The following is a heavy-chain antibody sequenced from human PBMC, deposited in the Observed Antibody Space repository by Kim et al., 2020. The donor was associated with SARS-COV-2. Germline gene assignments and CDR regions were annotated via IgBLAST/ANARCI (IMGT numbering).Heavy chain of an antibody. CDR3: VRDGVPVAQNSGCDY. Sequence: GGSLRLSCVASGFTFSISWMQWVRQAPGKGLEWVSRIKSDGRSTSYADSVKGRFTISRDNAKNTVFLQMYSLRAEDTAVYYCVRDGVPVAQNSGCDYWGQGVLVTVSS. D-gene: IGHD3-3*01. CDR1: GFTFSISW. CDR2: IKSDGRST. J-gene: IGHJ4*02. V-gene: IGHV3-74*01.